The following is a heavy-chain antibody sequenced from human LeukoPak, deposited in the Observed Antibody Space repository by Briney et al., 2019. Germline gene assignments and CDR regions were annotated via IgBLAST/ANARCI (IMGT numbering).Heavy chain of an antibody. Sequence: NPGGSLRLSCAASGFTFSDYYMSWIRQAPGKGLEWVSYISSSGTTIYYADSVQGRFTISRDNAKNSLYLQMNSLRAEDTAVYYCARWGKPIYYYYMDVWGKGTTVTISS. J-gene: IGHJ6*03. D-gene: IGHD3-16*01. CDR1: GFTFSDYY. V-gene: IGHV3-11*01. CDR2: ISSSGTTI. CDR3: ARWGKPIYYYYMDV.